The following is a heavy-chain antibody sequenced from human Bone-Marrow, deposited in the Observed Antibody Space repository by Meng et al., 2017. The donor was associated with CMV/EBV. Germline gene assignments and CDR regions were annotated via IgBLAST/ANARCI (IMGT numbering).Heavy chain of an antibody. CDR1: ISSGDYY. Sequence: ISSGDYYWSWIRQPPGKGLEWIGYIYYSGSTYYNPSLKSRVTISVDTSKNQFSLKLSSVTAADTAVYYCARVVKYGPDTPQRGHFDYWGQGTLVTVSS. D-gene: IGHD2-15*01. V-gene: IGHV4-30-4*08. CDR3: ARVVKYGPDTPQRGHFDY. CDR2: IYYSGST. J-gene: IGHJ4*02.